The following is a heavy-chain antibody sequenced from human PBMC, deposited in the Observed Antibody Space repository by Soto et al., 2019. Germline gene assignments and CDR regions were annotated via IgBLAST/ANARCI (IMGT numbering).Heavy chain of an antibody. Sequence: SVKDSCKASGFTFTSSAVQWVRQARGQRLEWIGWVVVGSGNTNYAQKFQERVTITRDMSTSTAYMELSSMRFEDTAVYYCAAGVVPAAYGMDVWGQGTTVTVSS. CDR2: VVVGSGNT. CDR1: GFTFTSSA. V-gene: IGHV1-58*01. J-gene: IGHJ6*02. CDR3: AAGVVPAAYGMDV. D-gene: IGHD2-2*01.